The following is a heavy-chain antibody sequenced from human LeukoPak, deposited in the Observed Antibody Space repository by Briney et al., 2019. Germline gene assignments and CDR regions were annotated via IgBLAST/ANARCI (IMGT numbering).Heavy chain of an antibody. CDR3: ARLKEAWFGELFPFDP. CDR2: IYYSGNT. J-gene: IGHJ5*02. CDR1: GGSISSSSYY. Sequence: SETLSLTCTVSGGSISSSSYYWGWIRQPPGKGLEWIGSIYYSGNTYYNASLKSQVSISIDTSKNQFSLRLTSVTAADTAVYYCARLKEAWFGELFPFDPWGQGTLVTVSS. V-gene: IGHV4-39*01. D-gene: IGHD3-10*01.